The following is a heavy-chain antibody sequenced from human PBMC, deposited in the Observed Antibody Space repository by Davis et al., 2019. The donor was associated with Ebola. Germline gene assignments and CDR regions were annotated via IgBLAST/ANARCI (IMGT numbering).Heavy chain of an antibody. D-gene: IGHD2-8*02. J-gene: IGHJ5*02. CDR1: GFSFSSHW. V-gene: IGHV3-7*03. CDR3: AKEDWWRFDP. CDR2: INKDGSQK. Sequence: GESLKTSCAASGFSFSSHWMTWVRQAPGKGLESVAKINKDGSQKYYVDSVKGRFTISRDNAQNSLYLQMNSLRAEDTAMYYCAKEDWWRFDPWGQGTLVTVSS.